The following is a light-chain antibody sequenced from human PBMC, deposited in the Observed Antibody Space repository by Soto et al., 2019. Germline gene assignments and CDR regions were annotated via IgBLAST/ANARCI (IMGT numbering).Light chain of an antibody. J-gene: IGKJ4*01. V-gene: IGKV1-39*01. CDR1: QSISSY. CDR2: AAS. CDR3: QQSYSTPQT. Sequence: DIQMTQSPSSLSASVGDRVTITCRASQSISSYLNWYQQKPGKAPKLLIYAASSVQSGVPSRFSGSGSGTDFTVTISSVQPEDFATYYCQQSYSTPQTFGGGTKVDIK.